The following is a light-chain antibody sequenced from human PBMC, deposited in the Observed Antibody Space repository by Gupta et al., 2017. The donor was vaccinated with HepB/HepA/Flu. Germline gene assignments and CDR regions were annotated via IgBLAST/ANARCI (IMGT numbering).Light chain of an antibody. V-gene: IGLV1-44*01. CDR2: YND. CDR1: SSNVGRNN. Sequence: QSVLTQSTSVSGTPGQRVTISCSGSSSNVGRNNVNWYQQLPGTAPKLLIYYNDERPSGVPDRISGSKSGTSASLAISGLQSEDEADYYCAAWDTSLNVVVFVGGTKLTVL. J-gene: IGLJ2*01. CDR3: AAWDTSLNVVV.